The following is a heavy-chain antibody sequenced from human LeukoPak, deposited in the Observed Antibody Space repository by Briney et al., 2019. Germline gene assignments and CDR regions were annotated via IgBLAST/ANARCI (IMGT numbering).Heavy chain of an antibody. J-gene: IGHJ3*02. CDR1: GYTFTSYG. V-gene: IGHV1-18*01. CDR3: ARDLITMVRGDAFDI. CDR2: ISAYNGNT. Sequence: ASVKVSCKASGYTFTSYGISWVRQAPGQGLEWMGWISAYNGNTNYAQKLQGRVTMTTDTSTSTAYMELRSLRSDDTAVYYCARDLITMVRGDAFDIWGQGTMVTVSS. D-gene: IGHD3-10*01.